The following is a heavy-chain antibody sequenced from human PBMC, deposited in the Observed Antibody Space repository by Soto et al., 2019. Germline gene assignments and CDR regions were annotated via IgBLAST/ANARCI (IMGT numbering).Heavy chain of an antibody. D-gene: IGHD3-16*01. V-gene: IGHV4-31*11. CDR1: GDSFSSGGFY. CDR2: IHDSGST. J-gene: IGHJ5*02. CDR3: ERGRGKWFDP. Sequence: KTXATLSLSCAVSGDSFSSGGFYWSWIRQHPGKGLEYIGYIHDSGSTNYNPSLRGRVTISADTSSNHFSLRLDSVTAADTAVYYCERGRGKWFDPWGQGTLVTVSS.